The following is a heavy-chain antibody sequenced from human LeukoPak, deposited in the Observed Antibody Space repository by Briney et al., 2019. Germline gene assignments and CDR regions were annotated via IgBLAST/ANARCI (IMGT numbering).Heavy chain of an antibody. Sequence: GGSLRLSCAASGFTVSSNYMSWVRQAPGKGLEWVSVIYSGGSTYYADSVKGRFTISRDNSKNTLYLQMNSLRAEDTAVYYCARDQLGLWFGESWGEGTLVTVSS. CDR3: ARDQLGLWFGES. CDR2: IYSGGST. J-gene: IGHJ5*02. D-gene: IGHD3-10*01. V-gene: IGHV3-66*02. CDR1: GFTVSSNY.